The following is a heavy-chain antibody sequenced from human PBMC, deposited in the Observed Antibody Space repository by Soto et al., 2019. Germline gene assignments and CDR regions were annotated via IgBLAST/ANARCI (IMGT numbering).Heavy chain of an antibody. CDR2: MYAGGDT. CDR3: VSRIPSWVFDY. CDR1: GLSVSDNY. V-gene: IGHV3-53*01. Sequence: PGGSLRLSCGASGLSVSDNYMGWVRQAPGRWLEWVSVMYAGGDTHYADSVKGRFTISRDKSEHTLYLQMNSLRDEDTGVYFCVSRIPSWVFDYWGLGTLVTVSS. D-gene: IGHD2-21*01. J-gene: IGHJ4*01.